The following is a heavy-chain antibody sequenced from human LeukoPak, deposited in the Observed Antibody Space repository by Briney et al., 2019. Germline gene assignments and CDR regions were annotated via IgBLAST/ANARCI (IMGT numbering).Heavy chain of an antibody. CDR2: INQGGSEQ. D-gene: IGHD4-17*01. CDR3: ARDHYGYGDYFDY. Sequence: GGSLRLSCAASGFTFSSYWMSWVRQAPGKGLEWVANINQGGSEQYSVDSVKGRFTISRDNAKNPLYLQMNSLRAEDTAVYYCARDHYGYGDYFDYWGQGTLVTVSS. J-gene: IGHJ4*02. CDR1: GFTFSSYW. V-gene: IGHV3-7*01.